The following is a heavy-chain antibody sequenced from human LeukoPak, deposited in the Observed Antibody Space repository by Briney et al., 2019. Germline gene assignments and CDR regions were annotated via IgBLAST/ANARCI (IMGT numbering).Heavy chain of an antibody. CDR2: LSGSGGST. V-gene: IGHV3-23*01. J-gene: IGHJ4*02. CDR3: AKERTSEGYFDY. Sequence: GGSLRLSCAASGLTFSTYAMSWVRQAPGKGLEWVSALSGSGGSTYYAESVKGRFTISRDNSKNTPYLQMNSLRAEDTAVYYCAKERTSEGYFDYSGQGTLVTVSS. CDR1: GLTFSTYA. D-gene: IGHD1-1*01.